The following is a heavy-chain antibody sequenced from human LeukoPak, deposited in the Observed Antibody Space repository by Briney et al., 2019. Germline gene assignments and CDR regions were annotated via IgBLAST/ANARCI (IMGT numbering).Heavy chain of an antibody. V-gene: IGHV3-23*01. J-gene: IGHJ4*02. CDR1: GFTFSSYG. Sequence: GGTLRLSCAASGFTFSSYGMSWVRQAPGKGLEWVSAISGSGGSTYYADSVKGRLTISRDNSKNTLYLQMNSLRAEDTAVYYCAKGWNIRGYSGYDTYYFDYWGQGTLVTVSS. CDR2: ISGSGGST. D-gene: IGHD5-12*01. CDR3: AKGWNIRGYSGYDTYYFDY.